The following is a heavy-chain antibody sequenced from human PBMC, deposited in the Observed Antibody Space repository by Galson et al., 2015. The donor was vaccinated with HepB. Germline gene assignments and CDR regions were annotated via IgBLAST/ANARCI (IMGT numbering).Heavy chain of an antibody. CDR1: GFTFTSSA. V-gene: IGHV1-58*02. Sequence: SVKVSCKASGFTFTSSAMQWVRQARGQRLEWIGWIDVGSGNTNYAQKFQERVTITRDMSTSTAYMELSSLRSEDTAVYYCAAVTSPVLLWYGDSKYYFDYWGQGTLVTVSS. CDR3: AAVTSPVLLWYGDSKYYFDY. D-gene: IGHD3-10*01. CDR2: IDVGSGNT. J-gene: IGHJ4*02.